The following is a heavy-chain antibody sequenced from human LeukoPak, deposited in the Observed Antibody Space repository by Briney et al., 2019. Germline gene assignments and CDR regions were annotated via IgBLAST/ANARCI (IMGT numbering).Heavy chain of an antibody. Sequence: GGSLRLSCAASGFTFSSYAMSWVRQAPGKVLEWVSAISGGGGSTYYADSVKGRFTISRDNSKNTLYLQMNSLRAADTPVYYCAKGGMVRGVIIRYYYGMDVWGQGTTVTVSS. CDR3: AKGGMVRGVIIRYYYGMDV. CDR1: GFTFSSYA. J-gene: IGHJ6*02. V-gene: IGHV3-23*01. CDR2: ISGGGGST. D-gene: IGHD3-10*01.